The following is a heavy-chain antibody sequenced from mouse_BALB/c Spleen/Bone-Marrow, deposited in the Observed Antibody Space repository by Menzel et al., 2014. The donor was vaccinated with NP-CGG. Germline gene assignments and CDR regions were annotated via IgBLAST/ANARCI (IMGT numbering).Heavy chain of an antibody. V-gene: IGHV1S130*01. J-gene: IGHJ3*01. Sequence: VKLMESGSVLVRPGASVKLSCKASGYTFTSSWMHWAKQRPGQGLEWIGEIHPNSGNTNYNEKFKGKATLTVDTSSSTAYVDLSSLTSGDSAVYYCATGFAYWGQGTLVTVSA. CDR1: GYTFTSSW. CDR3: ATGFAY. CDR2: IHPNSGNT.